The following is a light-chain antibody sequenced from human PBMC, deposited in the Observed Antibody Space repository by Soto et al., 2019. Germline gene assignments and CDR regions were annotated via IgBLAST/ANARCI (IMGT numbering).Light chain of an antibody. CDR3: CSYAGTYTFV. CDR1: SSDVGGYNY. J-gene: IGLJ1*01. CDR2: DVS. Sequence: VLTQPRSVSGSPGQSVTISCTGTSSDVGGYNYVSRYLQHPGKAPKLMIYDVSQRPSGVPDRFPGSKSGNTASLTISGLQAEDEADYYCCSYAGTYTFVFGAGTKVTVL. V-gene: IGLV2-11*01.